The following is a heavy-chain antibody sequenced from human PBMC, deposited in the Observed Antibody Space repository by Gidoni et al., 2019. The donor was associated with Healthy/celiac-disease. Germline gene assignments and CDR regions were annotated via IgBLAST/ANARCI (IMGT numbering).Heavy chain of an antibody. J-gene: IGHJ4*02. D-gene: IGHD1-26*01. Sequence: QVQLQESGPGLVKPSETLSLTCTVSGGSISSYYWSWIRQPPGKGLEWIGYIYYSGSTNYNPSLKSRVTISVDTSKNQFSLKLSSVTAADTAVYYCARWYSGSYFDYWGQGTLVTVSS. CDR1: GGSISSYY. CDR3: ARWYSGSYFDY. V-gene: IGHV4-59*08. CDR2: IYYSGST.